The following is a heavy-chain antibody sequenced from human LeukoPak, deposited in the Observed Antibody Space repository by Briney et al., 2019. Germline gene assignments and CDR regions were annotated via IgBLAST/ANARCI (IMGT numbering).Heavy chain of an antibody. CDR2: IYTSGST. D-gene: IGHD6-19*01. Sequence: SQTLSLTCTVSGGSISSGSYYWSWIRQPAGKGLEWIGRIYTSGSTNYNPSLKSRVTISVDTSKNQFSLKLSSVTAADTAVYYCARGSRIAVAGTFYYYYGMDVWGQGTTVTVSS. J-gene: IGHJ6*02. CDR3: ARGSRIAVAGTFYYYYGMDV. V-gene: IGHV4-61*02. CDR1: GGSISSGSYY.